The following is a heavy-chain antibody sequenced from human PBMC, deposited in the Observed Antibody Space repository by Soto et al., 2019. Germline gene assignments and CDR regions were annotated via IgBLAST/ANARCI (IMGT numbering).Heavy chain of an antibody. CDR3: ARQGDCSSTSCWNDY. CDR2: IYYSGST. D-gene: IGHD2-2*01. CDR1: GGSISSYY. J-gene: IGHJ4*02. Sequence: SETLSLTCTVSGGSISSYYWSWIRQPPGKGLEWIGYIYYSGSTNYNPSLKSRVTISVDTSKNQFSLKLSSVTAADTAVYYCARQGDCSSTSCWNDYWGQGTLVTVSS. V-gene: IGHV4-59*01.